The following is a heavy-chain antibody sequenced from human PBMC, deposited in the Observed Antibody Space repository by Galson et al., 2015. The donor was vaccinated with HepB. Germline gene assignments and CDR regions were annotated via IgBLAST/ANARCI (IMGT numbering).Heavy chain of an antibody. Sequence: LRLSCAASGFIFSSYGMHWVRQAPGKGLEWVAIIWYDGSNKYYADSVKGRFTISRDNSKNTLYLQMNSLRVEDTAVYYCARDLMRFDYGDYWGQGTLVTVSS. CDR1: GFIFSSYG. V-gene: IGHV3-33*01. CDR3: ARDLMRFDYGDY. CDR2: IWYDGSNK. J-gene: IGHJ4*02. D-gene: IGHD3-16*01.